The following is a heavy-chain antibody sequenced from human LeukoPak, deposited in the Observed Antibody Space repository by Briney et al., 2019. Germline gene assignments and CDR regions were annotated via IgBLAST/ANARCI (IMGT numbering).Heavy chain of an antibody. D-gene: IGHD6-13*01. CDR2: ISGSGGST. CDR3: AKSWSSSWYYFDY. CDR1: GFTFSSHA. V-gene: IGHV3-23*01. J-gene: IGHJ4*02. Sequence: GGSLRLSCAVSGFTFSSHAMSWVRQAPGKGLEWVSAISGSGGSTYYAVSVKGRFTISRDNSKNTLYLQMNSLRAEDTAVYYCAKSWSSSWYYFDYWGQGTLVTVSS.